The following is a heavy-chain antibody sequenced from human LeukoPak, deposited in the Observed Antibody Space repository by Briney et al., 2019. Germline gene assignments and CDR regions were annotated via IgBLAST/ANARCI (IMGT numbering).Heavy chain of an antibody. CDR1: GFTFSSYA. Sequence: PGGSLRLSCAAAGFTFSSYAMSWVRQAPGKGLEWVSAISGSGGSTYYADSVKGRFTISRDNSKNTLYLQMNSLRAEDTAVYYCARGRLEPRKPPNRNYYFDYWGQGTLVTVSS. J-gene: IGHJ4*02. V-gene: IGHV3-23*01. CDR3: ARGRLEPRKPPNRNYYFDY. D-gene: IGHD1-1*01. CDR2: ISGSGGST.